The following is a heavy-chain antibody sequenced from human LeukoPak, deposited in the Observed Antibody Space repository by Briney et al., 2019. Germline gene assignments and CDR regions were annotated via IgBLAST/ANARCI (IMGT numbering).Heavy chain of an antibody. V-gene: IGHV1-69*13. J-gene: IGHJ4*02. CDR2: IIPIFGTA. CDR3: ARAPPGITMGPGDY. Sequence: GASVKVSCTASGGTFSSYAISWVRQAPGQGLEWMGGIIPIFGTANYAQKFQGRVTITADESTSTAYMELSSLRSEDTAVYYCARAPPGITMGPGDYWGQGALVIVSS. D-gene: IGHD6-19*01. CDR1: GGTFSSYA.